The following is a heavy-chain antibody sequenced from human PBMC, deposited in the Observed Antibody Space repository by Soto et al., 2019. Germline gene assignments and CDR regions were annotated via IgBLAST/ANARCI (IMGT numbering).Heavy chain of an antibody. CDR2: ISSTSTYI. V-gene: IGHV3-21*01. CDR1: VFTFSGYS. CDR3: ATHPLDLWQKDQYFNH. Sequence: PVGSLRLSCAASVFTFSGYSMNCVRHSPGKGLEWVSSISSTSTYIHYADSVKGRFIISRDNAKNSVFLQMNSLRAEDTAVYYCATHPLDLWQKDQYFNHWGQGTLGTVSS. D-gene: IGHD3-10*01. J-gene: IGHJ1*01.